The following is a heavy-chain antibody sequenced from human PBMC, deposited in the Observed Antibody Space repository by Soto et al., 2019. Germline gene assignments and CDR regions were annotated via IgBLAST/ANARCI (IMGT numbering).Heavy chain of an antibody. D-gene: IGHD3-9*01. CDR2: IYHSGST. CDR3: ARVSSGYDILTGYMRYHCFDY. Sequence: SETLSLTCTVSGGSMNIYYWTWIRQPPGKGLEWIGYIYHSGSTYYNPSLKSRVTISVDTSKNQFSLKLSSVIAADTAVYYCARVSSGYDILTGYMRYHCFDYWGQGTLVTVSS. J-gene: IGHJ4*02. V-gene: IGHV4-59*12. CDR1: GGSMNIYY.